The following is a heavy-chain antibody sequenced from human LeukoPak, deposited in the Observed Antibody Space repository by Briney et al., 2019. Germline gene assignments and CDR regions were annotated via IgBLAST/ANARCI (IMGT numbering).Heavy chain of an antibody. D-gene: IGHD2-2*01. CDR2: ISSSSSFI. Sequence: GGSLRLSCAASGFTFSDYSMNWVRQAPGKGLEWVSSISSSSSFIYYADSMKGRFTISRDNAKNSLYLQMNSLRAGDTAVYYCARGVRSSTSWTTDYWGQGTLVTVSS. J-gene: IGHJ4*02. CDR1: GFTFSDYS. V-gene: IGHV3-21*01. CDR3: ARGVRSSTSWTTDY.